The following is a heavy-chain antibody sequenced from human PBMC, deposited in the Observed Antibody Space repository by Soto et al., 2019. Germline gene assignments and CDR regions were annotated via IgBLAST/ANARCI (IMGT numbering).Heavy chain of an antibody. CDR1: GFSVGTFA. J-gene: IGHJ4*02. Sequence: EVQLLESGGDLVQPGGSLRLSCAASGFSVGTFAVNWVRQAPGKGLEWVSGISVSDAFIYYADSVRGRFSISRDASENILYLQMNSLRVDDTALYYCTRETVAGITGLEYWGPGTLVTVSS. CDR3: TRETVAGITGLEY. V-gene: IGHV3-23*01. D-gene: IGHD1-20*01. CDR2: ISVSDAFI.